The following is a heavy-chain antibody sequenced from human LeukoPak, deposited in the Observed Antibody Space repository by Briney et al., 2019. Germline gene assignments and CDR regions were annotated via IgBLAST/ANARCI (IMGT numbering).Heavy chain of an antibody. J-gene: IGHJ4*02. CDR3: ARFGSGWYGFDH. CDR2: IYHSGST. V-gene: IGHV4-4*02. D-gene: IGHD6-19*01. Sequence: PSETLSLTCAVSGDSISSSNWWSWVRQPPGKGLEWIGEIYHSGSTNYNPSLRSRVTISVDKSKSQFSLKLSSVTAADTAVYYCARFGSGWYGFDHWGQGTLVSVSS. CDR1: GDSISSSNW.